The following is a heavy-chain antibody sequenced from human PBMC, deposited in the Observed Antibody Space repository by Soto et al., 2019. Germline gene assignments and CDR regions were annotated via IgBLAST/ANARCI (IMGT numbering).Heavy chain of an antibody. D-gene: IGHD1-26*01. CDR1: GYSFTSYW. V-gene: IGHV5-51*01. Sequence: PGESLKISCKGSGYSFTSYWIGWVRQMPGKGLEWMGIIYPHDSDTRYSPSFQGQVTISRDNSKNTLYLQMNSLRTEDTAVYYCARELIVGPAEYFQHWGQGTLVTVSS. CDR2: IYPHDSDT. CDR3: ARELIVGPAEYFQH. J-gene: IGHJ1*01.